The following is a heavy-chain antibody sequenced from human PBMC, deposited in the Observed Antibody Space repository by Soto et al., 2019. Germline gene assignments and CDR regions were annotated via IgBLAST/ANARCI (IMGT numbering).Heavy chain of an antibody. CDR1: GFTFSSYA. V-gene: IGHV3-30-3*01. D-gene: IGHD3-22*01. CDR2: ISYDGSNK. Sequence: GGSLRLSCAASGFTFSSYARHWVRQAPGKGLEWVAVISYDGSNKYYADSVKGRFTISRDNSKNTLYLQMNSLRAEDTAVYYCARPYSSGYYWAYWGQGTLVTVYS. J-gene: IGHJ4*02. CDR3: ARPYSSGYYWAY.